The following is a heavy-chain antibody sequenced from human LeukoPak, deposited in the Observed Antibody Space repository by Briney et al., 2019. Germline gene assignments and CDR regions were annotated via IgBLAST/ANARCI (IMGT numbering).Heavy chain of an antibody. CDR3: ARSTSDSSTYYPIDY. CDR1: GGSISSNY. J-gene: IGHJ4*02. CDR2: IYYSGSA. Sequence: KPSETLSLTCTVSGGSISSNYWSWIRQPPGKGLEWIGYIYYSGSAKYKPSLKSRVTISVDRPKNQFSLILRSVTAADTAVYYCARSTSDSSTYYPIDYWGQGTLVTVSS. D-gene: IGHD3-22*01. V-gene: IGHV4-59*13.